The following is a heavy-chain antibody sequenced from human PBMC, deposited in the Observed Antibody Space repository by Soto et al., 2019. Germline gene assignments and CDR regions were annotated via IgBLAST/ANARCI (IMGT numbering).Heavy chain of an antibody. CDR2: ISYDGSNK. V-gene: IGHV3-30-3*01. CDR3: ARGYDDSSGYQFDY. D-gene: IGHD3-22*01. CDR1: GFTFSSYA. J-gene: IGHJ4*02. Sequence: PGGSLRLSCAASGFTFSSYAMHWVRQAPGKGLEWVAVISYDGSNKYYADSVKGRFTISRDNSKNTLYLQMNSLRAEDTAVYYCARGYDDSSGYQFDYWGQGTLVTVSS.